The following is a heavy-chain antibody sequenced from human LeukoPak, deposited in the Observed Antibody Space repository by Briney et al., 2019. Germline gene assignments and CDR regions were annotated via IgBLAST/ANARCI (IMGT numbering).Heavy chain of an antibody. CDR1: GFTFSSYA. Sequence: GRSLRLSCAASGFTFSSYAMTWVRQAPGKGLEWVSVISGSSGSTYYADSVKGRFTISRDDSKNTLYLQMNSLRAEDMAVYYCAKKWVRDSPGYFDYWGQGTLGTVSS. CDR3: AKKWVRDSPGYFDY. CDR2: ISGSSGST. J-gene: IGHJ4*02. V-gene: IGHV3-23*01. D-gene: IGHD1-26*01.